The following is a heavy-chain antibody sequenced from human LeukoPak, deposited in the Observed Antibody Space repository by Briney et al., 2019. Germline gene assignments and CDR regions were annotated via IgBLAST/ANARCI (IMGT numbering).Heavy chain of an antibody. D-gene: IGHD1-26*01. Sequence: GGSLRLSCAASGFTFSSYAMSWVRQAPGKGLEWVSAISGSGGSTYYADSVKGRFTISRDNSKNTLYLQMNSLRAEDTAVYYCARDSGLMYYFNYWGQGTLVTVSS. V-gene: IGHV3-23*01. J-gene: IGHJ4*02. CDR2: ISGSGGST. CDR1: GFTFSSYA. CDR3: ARDSGLMYYFNY.